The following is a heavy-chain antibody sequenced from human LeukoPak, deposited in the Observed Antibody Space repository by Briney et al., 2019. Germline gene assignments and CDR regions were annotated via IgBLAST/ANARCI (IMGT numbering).Heavy chain of an antibody. CDR2: IYSADTT. V-gene: IGHV3-66*01. CDR1: GFTFSDYY. J-gene: IGHJ4*02. CDR3: AREDRWMGGFDY. Sequence: PGGSLRLSCAASGFTFSDYYMTWVRQAPGKGLEWVSIIYSADTTYYADSVRGRFTISRDNSKNTLYLQMNSLRAEDSAVYYCAREDRWMGGFDYWGQGTLVTVSS. D-gene: IGHD2-15*01.